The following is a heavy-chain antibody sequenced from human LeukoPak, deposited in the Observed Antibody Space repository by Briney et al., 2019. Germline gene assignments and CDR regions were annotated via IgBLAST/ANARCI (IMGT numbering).Heavy chain of an antibody. Sequence: SETLSLTCAVYGGSFSGYYWSWIRQPPGKWLEWIGEINHSGSTNYNPSLKSRVTISVDTSKNQFSLKLSSVTAADTAVYFCARGPYSYDSSGAFDIWGQGTMVTVSS. CDR3: ARGPYSYDSSGAFDI. D-gene: IGHD3-22*01. CDR2: INHSGST. V-gene: IGHV4-34*01. CDR1: GGSFSGYY. J-gene: IGHJ3*02.